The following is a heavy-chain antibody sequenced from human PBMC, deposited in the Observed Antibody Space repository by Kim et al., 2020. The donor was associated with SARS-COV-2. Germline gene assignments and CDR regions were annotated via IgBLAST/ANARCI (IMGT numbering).Heavy chain of an antibody. D-gene: IGHD3-22*01. V-gene: IGHV3-23*01. CDR3: AKDRVVTSVYYYDSSGYSY. J-gene: IGHJ4*02. CDR2: ISGSGGST. CDR1: GFTFSSYA. Sequence: GGSLRLSCAASGFTFSSYAMSWVRQAPGKGLEWVSAISGSGGSTYYADSVKGRFTISRDNSKNTLYLQMNSLRAEDTAVYYCAKDRVVTSVYYYDSSGYSYWGQGTLVTVSS.